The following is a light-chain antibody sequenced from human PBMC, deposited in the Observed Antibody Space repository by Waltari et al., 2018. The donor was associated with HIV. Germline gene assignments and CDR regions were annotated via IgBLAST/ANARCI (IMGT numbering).Light chain of an antibody. CDR2: EDH. CDR1: SCPISRHY. V-gene: IGLV6-57*01. J-gene: IGLJ2*01. CDR3: QSYHSSTVV. Sequence: NFWLTQPLSVFQCRENTMTIPCTHCSCPISRHYVLCYQQRPGSSPTTVIYEDHQRPSGVPDRFSGSIDSSSNSASLTISGLKTEDEADYYCQSYHSSTVVFGGGTKLTVL.